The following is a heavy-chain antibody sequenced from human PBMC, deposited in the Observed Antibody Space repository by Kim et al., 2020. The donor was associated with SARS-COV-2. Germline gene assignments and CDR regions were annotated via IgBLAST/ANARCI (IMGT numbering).Heavy chain of an antibody. CDR3: ARGSIYVKGDAFDI. V-gene: IGHV4-30-2*01. D-gene: IGHD3-16*01. J-gene: IGHJ3*02. CDR1: GGSISSGGYS. Sequence: SETLSLTCAVSGGSISSGGYSWSWIRQPPGKGLEWIGYIYHSGSTYYNPSLKSRVTISVDRSKNQFSLKLSSVTAADTAVYYCARGSIYVKGDAFDIWGQGTMVTVSS. CDR2: IYHSGST.